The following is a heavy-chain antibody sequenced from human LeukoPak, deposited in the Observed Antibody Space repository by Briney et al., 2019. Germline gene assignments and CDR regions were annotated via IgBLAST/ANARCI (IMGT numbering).Heavy chain of an antibody. D-gene: IGHD6-13*01. CDR1: GFTFSSYA. V-gene: IGHV3-23*01. J-gene: IGHJ4*02. CDR2: ISGSGGST. CDR3: AKDTGKQQLKSRYYFDY. Sequence: PGGSLRLSCAASGFTFSSYAMSWVRQAPGKGLEWVSAISGSGGSTYYADSVKGRFTISRDNSKNTLYLQMNSLRAEDTAVYYCAKDTGKQQLKSRYYFDYWGQGTLVTVSS.